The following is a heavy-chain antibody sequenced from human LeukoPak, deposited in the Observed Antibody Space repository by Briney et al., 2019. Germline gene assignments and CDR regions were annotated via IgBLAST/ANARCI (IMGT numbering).Heavy chain of an antibody. Sequence: GGSLRLSCAASGFTFSSYAMHWVRQAPGKGLEWVATTKPDGSAQYYVDSVKGRFTISRDNAKNSLFLQINSLRAEDTAVYYCANGGTYSSGPWGQGTLVTVSS. CDR3: ANGGTYSSGP. J-gene: IGHJ5*02. D-gene: IGHD3-22*01. CDR1: GFTFSSYA. CDR2: TKPDGSAQ. V-gene: IGHV3-7*01.